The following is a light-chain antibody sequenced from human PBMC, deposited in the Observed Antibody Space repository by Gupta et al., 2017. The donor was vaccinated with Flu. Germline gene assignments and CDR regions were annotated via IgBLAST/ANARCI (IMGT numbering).Light chain of an antibody. CDR1: SSNIGINS. J-gene: IGLJ2*01. V-gene: IGLV1-51*02. CDR2: END. CDR3: GTWDDSLSAMV. Sequence: QSVLTQPPSVSAAPGQKVTFPCSGSSSNIGINSVSWYQQLPGAAPKLLIYENDRRPSGIPDRVTGSKSGTSATLGITGLQTGDEAHYYCGTWDDSLSAMVFGGGTKLAVL.